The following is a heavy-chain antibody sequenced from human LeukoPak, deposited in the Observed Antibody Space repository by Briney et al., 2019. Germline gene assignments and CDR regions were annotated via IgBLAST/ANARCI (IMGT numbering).Heavy chain of an antibody. D-gene: IGHD1-26*01. Sequence: GGSLRLSCAASGFTFSNYAMTWVRQAPGKGLEWVSCITTSGSSAYYADSVKGRFTISRDNSKNSLYLQMNSLRDEDTAVYYCASSGSYRFDYWGQGTLVTVSS. J-gene: IGHJ4*02. CDR2: ITTSGSSA. CDR1: GFTFSNYA. V-gene: IGHV3-23*01. CDR3: ASSGSYRFDY.